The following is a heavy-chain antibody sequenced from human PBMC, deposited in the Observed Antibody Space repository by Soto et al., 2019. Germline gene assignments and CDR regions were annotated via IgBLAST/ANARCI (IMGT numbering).Heavy chain of an antibody. J-gene: IGHJ4*02. Sequence: QITLKESGPTLVNPTQTLTLTCTFSGFSLSTSGVGVGWIRQPPGKALEWLALIYWDDDKRYSPSLKSRLTITKDTSKNQVVITMPNMDPVATATYYCARTLPPCDFWSGPGGFDYWGQGTLVTVSS. CDR2: IYWDDDK. D-gene: IGHD3-3*01. V-gene: IGHV2-5*02. CDR3: ARTLPPCDFWSGPGGFDY. CDR1: GFSLSTSGVG.